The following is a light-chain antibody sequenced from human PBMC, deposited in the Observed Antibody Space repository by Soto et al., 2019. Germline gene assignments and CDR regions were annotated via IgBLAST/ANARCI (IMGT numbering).Light chain of an antibody. Sequence: QSVLTQPPSVSGAPGQRVTISCAGSSSNIGTGYDVHWYQQLPGTAPKLLIYGNNNRPSGVPDRFSGSKSGTSASLAITGLQPEDEADYYCQSYDSSQSGSLWVFGGGTKLTVL. V-gene: IGLV1-40*01. CDR2: GNN. J-gene: IGLJ3*02. CDR3: QSYDSSQSGSLWV. CDR1: SSNIGTGYD.